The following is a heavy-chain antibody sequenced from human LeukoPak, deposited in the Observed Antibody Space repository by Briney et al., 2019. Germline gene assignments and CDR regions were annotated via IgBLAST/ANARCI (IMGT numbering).Heavy chain of an antibody. CDR1: GFTFSSYA. CDR3: ARDNGDSSGYYGYYYMDV. Sequence: GGSLRLSCAASGFTFSSYAMHWVRQAPGKGLEWVAVISYDGSNKYYADSVKGRFTISRDNAKNSLYLQMNSLRAEDTAVYYCARDNGDSSGYYGYYYMDVWGKGTTVTVSS. D-gene: IGHD3-22*01. V-gene: IGHV3-30*04. J-gene: IGHJ6*03. CDR2: ISYDGSNK.